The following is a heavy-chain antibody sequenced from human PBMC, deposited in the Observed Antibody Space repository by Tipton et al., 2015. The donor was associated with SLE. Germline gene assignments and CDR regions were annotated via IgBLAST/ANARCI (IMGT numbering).Heavy chain of an antibody. J-gene: IGHJ4*02. CDR3: ARGLGLRPDS. Sequence: GLVKPSQTLSLSCSVSGYSISNPGYYWSWIRQHPGRGLEWIGYIYYSGSRNYNPSLQSRVTISVDTSGNQFSLKLTSVTAADTAVYYCARGLGLRPDSWGQGTLVTVSS. CDR2: IYYSGSR. D-gene: IGHD3/OR15-3a*01. V-gene: IGHV4-31*03. CDR1: GYSISNPGYY.